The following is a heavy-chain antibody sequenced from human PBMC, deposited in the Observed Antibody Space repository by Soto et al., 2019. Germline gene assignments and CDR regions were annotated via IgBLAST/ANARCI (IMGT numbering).Heavy chain of an antibody. J-gene: IGHJ4*02. Sequence: QVQLVESGGGVVQPGRSLRLSCAASGFTFSSYGMHWVRQAPGKGLEWVAVIWYDGSNKYYADSVKGRFTISRDNSKNTLYLQMNSLRAEDTAVYYGARGRDIVVVPAAMGDPFDYWGQGTMVTVSS. CDR1: GFTFSSYG. CDR2: IWYDGSNK. D-gene: IGHD2-2*01. CDR3: ARGRDIVVVPAAMGDPFDY. V-gene: IGHV3-33*01.